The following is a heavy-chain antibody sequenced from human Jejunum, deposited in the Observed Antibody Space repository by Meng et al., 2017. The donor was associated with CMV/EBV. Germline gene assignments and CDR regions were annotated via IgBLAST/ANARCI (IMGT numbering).Heavy chain of an antibody. V-gene: IGHV4-31*03. Sequence: QVQLQESGPGLVMPSQTLSLTCTVSGGSVRSGGYYWTWIRQHPGKGLEWFRHIYYSGSTFYNPSLKRRVIISIDTSKNQFSLNLRSVTAADTAVYYCARVSSGWDYFDYWGQGTLVTVSS. CDR2: IYYSGST. D-gene: IGHD6-19*01. CDR3: ARVSSGWDYFDY. J-gene: IGHJ4*02. CDR1: GGSVRSGGYY.